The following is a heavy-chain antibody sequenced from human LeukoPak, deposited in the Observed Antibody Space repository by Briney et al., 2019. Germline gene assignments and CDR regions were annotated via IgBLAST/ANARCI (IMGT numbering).Heavy chain of an antibody. CDR2: ISGSGGST. D-gene: IGHD3-10*01. V-gene: IGHV3-23*01. CDR3: AKGTYGSGSYRRFDP. J-gene: IGHJ5*02. CDR1: GFTFSSYA. Sequence: GVSLRLSCAASGFTFSSYAMSWVRQSPGEGLKWMSAISGSGGSTYYADSVKGRFTISRDNSKNTLYLKMNSLRAEDTAVYYCAKGTYGSGSYRRFDPWGQGTPVTVYS.